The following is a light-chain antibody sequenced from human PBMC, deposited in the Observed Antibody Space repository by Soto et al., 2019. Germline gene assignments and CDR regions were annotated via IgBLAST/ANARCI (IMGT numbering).Light chain of an antibody. CDR1: EAINTY. CDR3: QQSYSTLLIT. CDR2: GTS. Sequence: DIQMTQSRSFLSASVGDRVTISCRASEAINTYLNWYQQKPGKAPKLLIYGTSDVQNGVPSRFSGGRSGTDFTLTISRLQPEDYATYYCQQSYSTLLITFGQGTRREV. J-gene: IGKJ5*01. V-gene: IGKV1-39*01.